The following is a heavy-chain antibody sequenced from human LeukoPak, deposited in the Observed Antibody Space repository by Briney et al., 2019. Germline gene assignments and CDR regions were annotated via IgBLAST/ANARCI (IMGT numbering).Heavy chain of an antibody. D-gene: IGHD6-6*01. V-gene: IGHV3-23*01. J-gene: IGHJ4*02. CDR1: GFTLSIFA. CDR3: AKSYRVARSSFDY. Sequence: GGSLRLSCAASGFTLSIFAMSCGRQAPAKGLEWVSAISGSGGSTNYADSVRGRFTISRDTSTHTLYLLMTSLRAEDTAVYYCAKSYRVARSSFDYWGQGALVTVSS. CDR2: ISGSGGST.